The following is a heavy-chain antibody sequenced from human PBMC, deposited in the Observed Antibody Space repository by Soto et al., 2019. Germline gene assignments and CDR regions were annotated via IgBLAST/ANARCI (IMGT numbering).Heavy chain of an antibody. J-gene: IGHJ6*02. D-gene: IGHD2-2*02. Sequence: SLRLSCASSVFPCSSYALSWVRQAPGKGLEWVSAISGSGGSTYYADSVKGRFTISRDNSKNTLYLQMNSLRAEDTAVYYCAKGGQYQLLYSADYYGMDVWGQGTTVTVSS. V-gene: IGHV3-23*01. CDR1: VFPCSSYA. CDR2: ISGSGGST. CDR3: AKGGQYQLLYSADYYGMDV.